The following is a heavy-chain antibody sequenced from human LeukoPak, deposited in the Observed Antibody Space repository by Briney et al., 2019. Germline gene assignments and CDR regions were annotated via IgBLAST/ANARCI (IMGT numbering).Heavy chain of an antibody. Sequence: GGSLRLSCAASGFTFSSYAMHWVRQAPGKGLEWVAVISYDGSNKYYADSVKGRFTISRDNSKNTLYLQMSSLRAEDTAVYYCARAAAIAAAGTRLEIEYFQLWGQGTLVTVSS. J-gene: IGHJ1*01. V-gene: IGHV3-30*04. CDR3: ARAAAIAAAGTRLEIEYFQL. D-gene: IGHD6-13*01. CDR2: ISYDGSNK. CDR1: GFTFSSYA.